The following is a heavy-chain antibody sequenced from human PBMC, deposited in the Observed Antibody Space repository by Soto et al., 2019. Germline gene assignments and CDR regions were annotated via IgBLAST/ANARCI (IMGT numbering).Heavy chain of an antibody. J-gene: IGHJ4*01. CDR1: GLSVSSND. V-gene: IGHV3-66*01. CDR2: IYSADNT. CDR3: ARGSLY. Sequence: PGGSLRLSCAASGLSVSSNDMSWVRQAPGKGLECVSIIYSADNTFYVDSVKGRLIISRDNSKNTVYLQMNSLRADDTAVYYCARGSLYWGQGTLVTVSS.